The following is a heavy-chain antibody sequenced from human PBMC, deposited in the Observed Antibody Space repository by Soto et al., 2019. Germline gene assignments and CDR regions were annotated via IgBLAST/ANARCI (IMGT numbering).Heavy chain of an antibody. J-gene: IGHJ4*02. D-gene: IGHD6-13*01. CDR2: ISYDGSNK. Sequence: QVQLVESGGGVVQPGRSLRLSCAASGFTFSSYAMHWVRQAPGKGLEWVAVISYDGSNKYYADSVKGRFTISRDNSKNTLYLQMNSLRAEDTAVYYCARGSSSWYEVVGPADYWGQGTLVTVSS. CDR3: ARGSSSWYEVVGPADY. CDR1: GFTFSSYA. V-gene: IGHV3-30-3*01.